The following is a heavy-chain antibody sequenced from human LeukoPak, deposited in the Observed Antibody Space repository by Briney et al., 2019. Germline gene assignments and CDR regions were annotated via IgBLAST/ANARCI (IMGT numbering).Heavy chain of an antibody. D-gene: IGHD1-7*01. CDR1: GFTFSSFG. Sequence: AGRSLTLSCAASGFTFSSFGMHWVRQAPGKGLEWVAVIWYDASNKYYADSVKGRFTISRDNSKNTLYLHMNSLRDDDTAVYYCVRGVGVSRFNYLDPWGQGTLVIVSS. V-gene: IGHV3-33*01. J-gene: IGHJ5*02. CDR3: VRGVGVSRFNYLDP. CDR2: IWYDASNK.